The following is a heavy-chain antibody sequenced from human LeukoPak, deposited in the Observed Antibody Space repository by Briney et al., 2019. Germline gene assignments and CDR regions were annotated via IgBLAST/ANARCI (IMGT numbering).Heavy chain of an antibody. J-gene: IGHJ3*02. CDR1: GFTFSSYA. Sequence: GGSLRLSCAASGFTFSSYAMSWVRQAPGKGLEWVSAISGSGGSTYYADSVKGRFTISRDNSKNTLYLQMNSLRAEDTAVYYCANDVNPDYYGSNAFDIWGQGTMVTVSS. CDR2: ISGSGGST. D-gene: IGHD3-10*01. CDR3: ANDVNPDYYGSNAFDI. V-gene: IGHV3-23*01.